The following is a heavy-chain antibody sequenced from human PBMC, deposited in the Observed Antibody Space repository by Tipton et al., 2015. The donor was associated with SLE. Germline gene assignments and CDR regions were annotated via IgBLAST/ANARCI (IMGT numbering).Heavy chain of an antibody. D-gene: IGHD1-26*01. CDR2: ISFDGTNT. Sequence: SLRLSCAASGFTFSHHAFHWVRQSPGKGLEWVAVISFDGTNTFYADSLKGRFTISRDNSKNTLFLQINTLRPDDTAVYYCVRERKYVVRFRELVAPDLWGQGTAITVSS. CDR3: VRERKYVVRFRELVAPDL. V-gene: IGHV3-30*14. J-gene: IGHJ3*01. CDR1: GFTFSHHA.